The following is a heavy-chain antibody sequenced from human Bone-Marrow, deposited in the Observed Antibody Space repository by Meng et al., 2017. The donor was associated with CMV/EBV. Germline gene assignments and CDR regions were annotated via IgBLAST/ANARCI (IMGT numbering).Heavy chain of an antibody. CDR2: IYSGGST. CDR3: AREIRGLARGYYYYGMDV. V-gene: IGHV3-53*01. CDR1: GFTFSSYW. Sequence: GESLKISCAASGFTFSSYWMSWVRQAPGKGLEWVSVIYSGGSTYYADSVKGRFTISRDNSKNTLYLQMNSLRAEDTAVYYCAREIRGLARGYYYYGMDVWGQGTTVTVSS. D-gene: IGHD3-16*01. J-gene: IGHJ6*02.